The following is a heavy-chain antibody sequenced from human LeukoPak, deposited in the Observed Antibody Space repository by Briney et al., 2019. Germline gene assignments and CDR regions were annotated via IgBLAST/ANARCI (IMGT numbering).Heavy chain of an antibody. Sequence: ASVKVSCKASGYTFTGYFMHWVRQAPGQGREWMGWINPKSGGTNYVQKFQGRVSMTRDTSTSTFFMELRRPTSDDTAVYYCARDLWGSSSGGGYSGNYYYYYMDVWGKGTTVTVSS. CDR3: ARDLWGSSSGGGYSGNYYYYYMDV. CDR2: INPKSGGT. D-gene: IGHD6-6*01. J-gene: IGHJ6*03. CDR1: GYTFTGYF. V-gene: IGHV1-2*02.